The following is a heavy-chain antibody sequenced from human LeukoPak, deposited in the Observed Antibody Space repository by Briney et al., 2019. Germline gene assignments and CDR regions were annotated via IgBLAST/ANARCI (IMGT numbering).Heavy chain of an antibody. J-gene: IGHJ5*02. D-gene: IGHD3-16*01. V-gene: IGHV3-23*01. CDR1: GFTLSSYA. CDR2: NSGSGGST. Sequence: GGSLRLSCAASGFTLSSYAMSWVRQAPGKGLEWVSANSGSGGSTYYADSVKGRFTISRDNSKNTLYLQMNSLRAEDTAVYYCAKGGDPYNWFDPWGQGTLVTVSS. CDR3: AKGGDPYNWFDP.